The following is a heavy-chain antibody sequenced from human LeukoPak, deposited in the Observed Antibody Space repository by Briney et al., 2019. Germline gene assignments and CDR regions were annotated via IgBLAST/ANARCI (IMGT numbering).Heavy chain of an antibody. V-gene: IGHV3-33*01. Sequence: GRSLRLSCAASGFTFSSYGMHWVRQAPGRGLEWVALIWYDGSNQYYAESVKGRFTISRDNSKNILYLQMNSLRAEDTAVYYCARVFSGSEYSGSFDSWGQGSLVTVSS. J-gene: IGHJ4*02. CDR2: IWYDGSNQ. CDR1: GFTFSSYG. CDR3: ARVFSGSEYSGSFDS. D-gene: IGHD5-12*01.